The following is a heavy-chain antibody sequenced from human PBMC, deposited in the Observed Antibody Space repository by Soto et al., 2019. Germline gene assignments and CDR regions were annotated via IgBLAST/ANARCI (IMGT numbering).Heavy chain of an antibody. CDR3: ARDGRATAGTKDFDY. Sequence: PSETLCLSCAVDGGSFSGYGGRWIRQPPGKGLEWIGEINHSGSTNYNPSLKSRVTISVDTSKNQFSLKLSSVTAADTAVYYCARDGRATAGTKDFDYWGQGTLVTVSS. CDR2: INHSGST. V-gene: IGHV4-34*01. D-gene: IGHD6-13*01. CDR1: GGSFSGYG. J-gene: IGHJ4*02.